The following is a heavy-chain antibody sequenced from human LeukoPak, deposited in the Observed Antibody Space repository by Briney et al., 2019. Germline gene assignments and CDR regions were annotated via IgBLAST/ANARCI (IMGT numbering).Heavy chain of an antibody. CDR3: AGDWVYSTNYYGMDV. D-gene: IGHD4-11*01. J-gene: IGHJ6*02. V-gene: IGHV4-4*07. CDR2: IYTSGST. Sequence: PSETLSLTCTVSGGSISSYYWSWIRQPAGKGLEWIGRIYTSGSTNYNPSLKSRVTMSVDTSKNQFSLKLSSVTAADTAVYYCAGDWVYSTNYYGMDVWGQGTTVTVSS. CDR1: GGSISSYY.